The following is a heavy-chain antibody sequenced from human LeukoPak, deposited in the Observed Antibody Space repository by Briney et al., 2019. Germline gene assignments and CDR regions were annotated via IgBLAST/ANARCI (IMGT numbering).Heavy chain of an antibody. Sequence: GRSLRLSCAASGFTFDDYAMHWVRQGPGKGLEWVSGISWNSGSIGYADSVKGRFTISRDNAKKSLFLQMNSLRADDTAVYYCAKGSSNWNDGNYFDYWGRGTLVTVSS. CDR1: GFTFDDYA. CDR2: ISWNSGSI. D-gene: IGHD1-20*01. J-gene: IGHJ4*02. CDR3: AKGSSNWNDGNYFDY. V-gene: IGHV3-9*01.